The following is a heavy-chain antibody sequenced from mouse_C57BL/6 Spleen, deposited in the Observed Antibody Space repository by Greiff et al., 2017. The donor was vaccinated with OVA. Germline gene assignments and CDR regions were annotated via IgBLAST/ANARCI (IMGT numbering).Heavy chain of an antibody. Sequence: EVKLVESGGGLVKPGGSLKLSCAASGFTFSDYGMHWVRQAPEKGLEWVAYISSGSSTIYYADTVKGRFTISRDNAKNTLFLQMTSLRSEDTAVYYCAREGRGYYYAMDYWGQGTSVTVSS. V-gene: IGHV5-17*01. J-gene: IGHJ4*01. CDR2: ISSGSSTI. CDR1: GFTFSDYG. CDR3: AREGRGYYYAMDY. D-gene: IGHD3-3*01.